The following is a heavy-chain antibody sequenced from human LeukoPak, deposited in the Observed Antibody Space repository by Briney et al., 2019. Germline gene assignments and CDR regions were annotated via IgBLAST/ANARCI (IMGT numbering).Heavy chain of an antibody. V-gene: IGHV4-59*01. D-gene: IGHD4-17*01. CDR3: ARHYGDYGAFDI. CDR2: IYYSGST. J-gene: IGHJ3*02. Sequence: SETLSLTCTVSGGSISSYYWSWIRQPPGKGLEWIGCIYYSGSTNYNPSLKSRVTISVDTSKNQFSLKLSSVTAADTAVYYCARHYGDYGAFDIWGQGTMVTVSS. CDR1: GGSISSYY.